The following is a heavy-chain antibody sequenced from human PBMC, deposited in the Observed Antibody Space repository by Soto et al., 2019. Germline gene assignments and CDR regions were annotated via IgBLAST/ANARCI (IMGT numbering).Heavy chain of an antibody. CDR3: ARALSSNWPDKNYEY. J-gene: IGHJ4*02. CDR1: GYSFTNYA. CDR2: INTAEGNT. V-gene: IGHV1-3*04. D-gene: IGHD7-27*01. Sequence: QVQLVQSGAEEKMPGASVKVSCKASGYSFTNYAMHWVRQAPGQSLEWMGWINTAEGNTQYSQKFLGRVTITRDTSAMTTYMDLTSLRSEDTAVYYGARALSSNWPDKNYEYWGQGTLFSVSS.